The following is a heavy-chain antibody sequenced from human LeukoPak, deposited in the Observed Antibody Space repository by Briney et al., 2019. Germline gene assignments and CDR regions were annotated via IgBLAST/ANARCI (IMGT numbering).Heavy chain of an antibody. CDR3: SRVARYSYGFKWSDP. D-gene: IGHD5-18*01. V-gene: IGHV3-49*04. J-gene: IGHJ5*02. Sequence: PGGSPRLSCTRSGFSFGDYAVGWVRQAPGKGLEWVGFITSRAYGGTPEYAASVKGRFIISRDDSKSIGYLQMNSLKIEDTAVYYCSRVARYSYGFKWSDPWGQGTLVTVSS. CDR2: ITSRAYGGTP. CDR1: GFSFGDYA.